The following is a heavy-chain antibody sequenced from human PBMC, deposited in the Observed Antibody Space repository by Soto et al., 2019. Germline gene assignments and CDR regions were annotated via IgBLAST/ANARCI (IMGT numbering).Heavy chain of an antibody. J-gene: IGHJ6*02. V-gene: IGHV4-34*01. D-gene: IGHD3-10*01. CDR2: INHGGST. CDR1: GGSFSGYY. CDR3: ARAHYYGSGSYYNEDGMDV. Sequence: SETLSLTCAVYGGSFSGYYCSWMRQPPGKGLEWIGEINHGGSTNYNPSLKSRVTISVDTSKNQFSLKLSSVTAADTAVYYCARAHYYGSGSYYNEDGMDVWGQGTTVTVSS.